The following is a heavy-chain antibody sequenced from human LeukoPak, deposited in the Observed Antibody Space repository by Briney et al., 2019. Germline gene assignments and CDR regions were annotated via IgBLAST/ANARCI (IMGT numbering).Heavy chain of an antibody. CDR2: IYTTGRT. Sequence: SETLSLTCDVSGVSIQSYWWSWVRQPAGKGLEWIGRIYTTGRTNYSPSFQSRVTMSIDVSSNQFSLTLRSVTAADTAVYYCARSGYTISAYHSDFWGQGAPVTVSS. V-gene: IGHV4-4*07. CDR3: ARSGYTISAYHSDF. CDR1: GVSIQSYW. J-gene: IGHJ4*01. D-gene: IGHD5-18*01.